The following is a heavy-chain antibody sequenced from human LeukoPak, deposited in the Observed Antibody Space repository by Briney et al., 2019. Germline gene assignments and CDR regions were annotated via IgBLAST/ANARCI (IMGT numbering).Heavy chain of an antibody. Sequence: GGSLRLSCAASGFTFSSYWMSWVRQAPGKGLEWVANIKQDGSEKYYVDSVKGRFTISRDNAKNSLYLQMNSLGAEDTAVYYCARGPIIVVVPAAIKYWGQGTLVTVSS. D-gene: IGHD2-2*01. CDR1: GFTFSSYW. V-gene: IGHV3-7*01. CDR3: ARGPIIVVVPAAIKY. J-gene: IGHJ4*02. CDR2: IKQDGSEK.